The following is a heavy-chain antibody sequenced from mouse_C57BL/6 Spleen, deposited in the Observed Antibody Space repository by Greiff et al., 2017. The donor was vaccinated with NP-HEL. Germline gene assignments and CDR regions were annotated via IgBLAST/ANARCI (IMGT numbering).Heavy chain of an antibody. Sequence: QVTLKVCGPGILQSSQTLSLTCSFSGFSLSTSGMGVSWIRQPSGKGLEWLAHIYWDDDERYNPSLKSRLTISKDTSRNQVFLKITSVDTADTATYYCARNYDYDGDLFAYWGQGTLVTVSA. CDR3: ARNYDYDGDLFAY. J-gene: IGHJ3*01. CDR1: GFSLSTSGMG. CDR2: IYWDDDE. D-gene: IGHD2-4*01. V-gene: IGHV8-12*01.